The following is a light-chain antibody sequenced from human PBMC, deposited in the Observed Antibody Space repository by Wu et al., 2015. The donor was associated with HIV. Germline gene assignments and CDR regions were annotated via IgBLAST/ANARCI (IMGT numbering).Light chain of an antibody. Sequence: EIVLTQSPGTLSLFPGERATLSCRASQSVSSSSLAWYQQKPGQAPRLLIYGASSRATGIPDRFSGSGSGTDFTLTISRLEPEDFAVYYCQHYSSFPLTFGGGTKVEIK. CDR2: GAS. CDR3: QHYSSFPLT. J-gene: IGKJ4*01. CDR1: QSVSSSS. V-gene: IGKV3-20*01.